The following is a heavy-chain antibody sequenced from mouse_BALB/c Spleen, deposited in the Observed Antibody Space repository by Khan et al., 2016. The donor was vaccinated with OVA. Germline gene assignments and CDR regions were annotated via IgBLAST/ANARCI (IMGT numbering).Heavy chain of an antibody. Sequence: QVQLQQSGPELVRPGVSVKISCKGSGYTFTDYAMYWVKQSHAKSLEWIGLISTYSGSTNYNQKFKGTVTMTVDQSSSAAYMELARLTSEDSAIYYCASPAYDGYYDYWGQGTALTVSS. D-gene: IGHD2-3*01. CDR1: GYTFTDYA. V-gene: IGHV1S137*01. J-gene: IGHJ2*01. CDR3: ASPAYDGYYDY. CDR2: ISTYSGST.